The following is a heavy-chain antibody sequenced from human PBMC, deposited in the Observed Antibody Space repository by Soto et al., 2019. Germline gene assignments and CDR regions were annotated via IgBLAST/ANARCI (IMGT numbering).Heavy chain of an antibody. CDR3: VRPLSYSDSSGSWGDY. CDR2: IYPGDSDT. CDR1: GYSFTNFW. D-gene: IGHD3-22*01. V-gene: IGHV5-51*01. Sequence: CKGSGYSFTNFWIGWVRQMPGKGLEWMGIIYPGDSDTRYSPSFQGQVTISADKSISTAYLQWSSLKASDTAMYYCVRPLSYSDSSGSWGDYWGQGTLVTVSS. J-gene: IGHJ4*02.